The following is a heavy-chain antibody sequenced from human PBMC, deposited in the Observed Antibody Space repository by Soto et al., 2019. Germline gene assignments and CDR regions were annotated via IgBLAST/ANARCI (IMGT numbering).Heavy chain of an antibody. D-gene: IGHD6-6*01. CDR2: ISYDGSNK. CDR3: AKDYSSSFYGMDV. CDR1: GFTFSRYD. J-gene: IGHJ6*02. Sequence: WGSLRLSCAASGFTFSRYDMHWVRQAPGKGLEWVAVISYDGSNKYYADSVKGRFTISRDNSKNTLYLQMNSLRAEDTAVYYCAKDYSSSFYGMDVWGECTTAT. V-gene: IGHV3-30*18.